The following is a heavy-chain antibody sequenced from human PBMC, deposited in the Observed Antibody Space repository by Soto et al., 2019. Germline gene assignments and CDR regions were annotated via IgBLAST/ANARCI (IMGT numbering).Heavy chain of an antibody. CDR1: GYSFTGYY. J-gene: IGHJ4*02. D-gene: IGHD6-19*01. CDR2: IYPNSGDT. Sequence: ASVKVSCKASGYSFTGYYIHWLRQAPGQGLEWMGWIYPNSGDTKSARKFQGRLTLTRDTSITTAYMELSSLRSDDTAIYYCASLQTSGWYGVHWGQGTLVTVSS. CDR3: ASLQTSGWYGVH. V-gene: IGHV1-2*02.